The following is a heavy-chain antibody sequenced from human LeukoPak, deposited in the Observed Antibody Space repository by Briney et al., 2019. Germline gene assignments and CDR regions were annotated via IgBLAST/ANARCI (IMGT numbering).Heavy chain of an antibody. CDR1: GFTVSSNY. D-gene: IGHD3-22*01. J-gene: IGHJ4*02. CDR2: ISYDGSNK. Sequence: PGGSLRLSCAASGFTVSSNYMSWVRQAPGKGLEWVAVISYDGSNKYYADSVKGRFTISRDNSKNTLYLQMNSLRAEDTAVYYCARDEVSTYDSSGYYGYWGQGTLVTVSS. V-gene: IGHV3-30*03. CDR3: ARDEVSTYDSSGYYGY.